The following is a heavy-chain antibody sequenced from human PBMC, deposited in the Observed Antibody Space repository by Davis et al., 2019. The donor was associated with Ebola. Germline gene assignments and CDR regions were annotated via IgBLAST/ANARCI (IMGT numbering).Heavy chain of an antibody. D-gene: IGHD1-14*01. Sequence: GSLRLSCAVYGGSFSGYYWSWIRQPPGKGLEWIGEIYHSGSTNYNPSLKSRVTISVDKSKNQFSLKLSSVTAADTAVYYCARVTNPYYYYGMDVWGQGTTVTVSS. V-gene: IGHV4-34*01. CDR1: GGSFSGYY. J-gene: IGHJ6*02. CDR3: ARVTNPYYYYGMDV. CDR2: IYHSGST.